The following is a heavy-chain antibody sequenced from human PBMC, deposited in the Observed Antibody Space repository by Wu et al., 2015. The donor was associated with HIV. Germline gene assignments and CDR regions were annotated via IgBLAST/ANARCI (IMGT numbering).Heavy chain of an antibody. V-gene: IGHV1-69*05. CDR2: IIFMFGTS. CDR1: RGTFSNYA. CDR3: WRGVLGRVAWSVRGFPLLVV. J-gene: IGHJ3*01. Sequence: QVQLVQSGAEMKKPGSSVKVSCKPSRGTFSNYAISWVRQAPGQGLEWMGGIIFMFGTSNYAQKFQDRVTITTDESTSLAYMEMNRLRSDDTAVYYVWRGVLGRVAWSVRGFPLLVVGAEGTRLTRLF. D-gene: IGHD3-16*01.